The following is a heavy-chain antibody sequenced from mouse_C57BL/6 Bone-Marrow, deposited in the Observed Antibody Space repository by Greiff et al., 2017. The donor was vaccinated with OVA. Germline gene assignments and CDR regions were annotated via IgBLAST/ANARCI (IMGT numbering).Heavy chain of an antibody. J-gene: IGHJ3*01. V-gene: IGHV1-80*01. CDR2: IYPGDGDT. D-gene: IGHD1-1*01. Sequence: QVQLQQSGAELVKPGASVKISSKASGYAFSSYWMNWVKQRPGKGLEWIGQIYPGDGDTNYNGKFKGKATLTADKSSSTAYMQLSSLTSEDSAVYFCARFPYYGSSYDAYWGQGTLVTVSA. CDR3: ARFPYYGSSYDAY. CDR1: GYAFSSYW.